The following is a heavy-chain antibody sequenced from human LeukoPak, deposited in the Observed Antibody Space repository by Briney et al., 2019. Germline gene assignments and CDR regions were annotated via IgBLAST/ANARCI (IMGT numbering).Heavy chain of an antibody. Sequence: PSETLSLTCTVSGGSITSGHYYWSWIRQPPGKGLEWIGYIHHSGSTYYNPSLRSRVAISVDTSKNQFSVKLSSVTAADTAVYYCAREDYGSGTHYWGQGTLVTVSS. CDR1: GGSITSGHYY. V-gene: IGHV4-30-4*01. CDR3: AREDYGSGTHY. CDR2: IHHSGST. D-gene: IGHD3-10*01. J-gene: IGHJ4*02.